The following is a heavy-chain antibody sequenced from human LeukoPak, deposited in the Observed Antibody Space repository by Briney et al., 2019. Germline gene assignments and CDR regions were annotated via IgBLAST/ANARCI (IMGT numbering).Heavy chain of an antibody. D-gene: IGHD2-2*02. CDR2: IYTSGGN. J-gene: IGHJ4*02. CDR1: GSSFSSFY. Sequence: SETLSLTCTASGSSFSSFYWSWIRQPPGEGLEWMASIYTSGGNKFNPSLKSRVTLPVETSKHQFSLKLTSLTATDTAVYYCARLAGYCLSASCSTSDYFDYWGQGILVTVSS. CDR3: ARLAGYCLSASCSTSDYFDY. V-gene: IGHV4-4*09.